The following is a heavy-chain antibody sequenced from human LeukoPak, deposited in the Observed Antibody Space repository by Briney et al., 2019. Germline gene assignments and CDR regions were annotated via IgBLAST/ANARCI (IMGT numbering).Heavy chain of an antibody. CDR2: IRHNGNDK. D-gene: IGHD1-26*01. J-gene: IGHJ4*02. CDR1: GFTFTRFG. Sequence: PGGSLRLSCAASGFTFTRFGMQWVRRAPGKGLEWVASIRHNGNDKYYADSVKGRFTISRDNSKNTLYLQMNSLRAEDTAVYYCARAGGVWWELPQYYFDFWGQGTLVTVSS. V-gene: IGHV3-30*02. CDR3: ARAGGVWWELPQYYFDF.